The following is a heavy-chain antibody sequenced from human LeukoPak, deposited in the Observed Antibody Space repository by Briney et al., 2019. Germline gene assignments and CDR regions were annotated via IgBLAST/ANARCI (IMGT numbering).Heavy chain of an antibody. CDR2: IKSKTDGGTT. Sequence: GGSLRLSCSASGFTFTNAWMSWVRQAPGKGLEWVVLIKSKTDGGTTDYAAAVQGRFTISRDDSNNTLHLQMSSLKTENTVVYYCATVYWYFDLWGPGTLLSVSA. CDR1: GFTFTNAW. CDR3: ATVYWYFDL. J-gene: IGHJ2*01. V-gene: IGHV3-15*01.